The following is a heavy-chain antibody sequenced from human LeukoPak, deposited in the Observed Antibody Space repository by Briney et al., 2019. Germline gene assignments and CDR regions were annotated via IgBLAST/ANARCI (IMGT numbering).Heavy chain of an antibody. D-gene: IGHD5-18*01. J-gene: IGHJ4*02. V-gene: IGHV3-23*01. CDR3: AKDKLGGYSYGLRYFDY. CDR2: ISGSGGST. Sequence: GGSLRLSCAASGFTFSSYAMMWVRQAPGKGLEWVSAISGSGGSTYYADSVKGRFTISRDNSKNTLYLQMNSLRAEDTAVYYCAKDKLGGYSYGLRYFDYWGQGTLVTVSS. CDR1: GFTFSSYA.